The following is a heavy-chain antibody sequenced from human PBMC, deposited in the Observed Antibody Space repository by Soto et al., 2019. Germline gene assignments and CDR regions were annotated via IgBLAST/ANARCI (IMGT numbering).Heavy chain of an antibody. J-gene: IGHJ3*02. Sequence: SETLSLTCTVSGDSISSGYYWAWIRQPPGKGLEWIGSIYHTGTTFYNPSLKSRVTISVDTSKSQFSLKLSSVTAADTAVYYCARHVQFGSRKDAFDIWGQGTMVTVS. CDR3: ARHVQFGSRKDAFDI. CDR2: IYHTGTT. D-gene: IGHD2-15*01. V-gene: IGHV4-38-2*02. CDR1: GDSISSGYY.